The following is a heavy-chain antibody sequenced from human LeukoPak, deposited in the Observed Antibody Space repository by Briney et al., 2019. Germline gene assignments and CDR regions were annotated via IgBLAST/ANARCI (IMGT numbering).Heavy chain of an antibody. V-gene: IGHV4-59*01. CDR2: IYYSGST. CDR3: ARGIGYKNWFDP. CDR1: GGSLSSYY. J-gene: IGHJ5*02. D-gene: IGHD3-3*01. Sequence: PSETLSLTCTVSGGSLSSYYWSWLRQPPGKGLEWIGYIYYSGSTNYNPSLTSRVTISVDTSKNQFSLKLSSVTAADTAVYYCARGIGYKNWFDPWGQGTLVTVSS.